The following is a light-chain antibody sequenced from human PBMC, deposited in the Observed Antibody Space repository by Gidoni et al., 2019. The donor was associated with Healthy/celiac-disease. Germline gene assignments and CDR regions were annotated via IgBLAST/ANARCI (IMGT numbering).Light chain of an antibody. Sequence: DSQMTQSPSSLSASVGDRVTITCRASQSISSYLNWYQQKPGKAPKLLIYAASSLPSGVPSRFSCSGSGTDFTLTISSLQPEAFATYYCQQSYSTPLTFGPXTKVDIK. CDR1: QSISSY. CDR3: QQSYSTPLT. V-gene: IGKV1-39*01. J-gene: IGKJ3*01. CDR2: AAS.